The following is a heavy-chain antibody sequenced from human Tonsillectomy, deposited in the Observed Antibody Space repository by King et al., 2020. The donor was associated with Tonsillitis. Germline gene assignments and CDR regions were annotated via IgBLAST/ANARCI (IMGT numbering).Heavy chain of an antibody. V-gene: IGHV3-48*01. CDR1: GFTFSDYS. J-gene: IGHJ4*02. D-gene: IGHD3-3*01. CDR2: ISSSSGTI. Sequence: EVQLVESGGGLVQPGGSLRLSCAASGFTFSDYSMNWVRQAPGKGLEWVSYISSSSGTIYYADSVKGRFTISRDNAKNSLFLQIKSLRAEDTAVYYCARAPYSEIWIGHFDFDYWGQGTLVTVSS. CDR3: ARAPYSEIWIGHFDFDY.